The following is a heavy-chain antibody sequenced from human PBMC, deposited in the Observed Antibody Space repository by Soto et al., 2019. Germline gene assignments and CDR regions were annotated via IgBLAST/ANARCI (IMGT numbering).Heavy chain of an antibody. CDR1: GGTFSSYA. V-gene: IGHV1-69*01. Sequence: QVQLVQSGAEVKKPGSSVKVSCKASGGTFSSYAISWVRQAPGQGLEWMGGXXPIFGTANYAQKFQGRVTITADESTSTAYMELXSXRSXXXXXXXXXXXXXXXXXXXXPAAMHLDYWGQGTLVTVSS. CDR3: XXXXXXXXXXXXPAAMHLDY. D-gene: IGHD2-2*01. J-gene: IGHJ4*02. CDR2: XXPIFGTA.